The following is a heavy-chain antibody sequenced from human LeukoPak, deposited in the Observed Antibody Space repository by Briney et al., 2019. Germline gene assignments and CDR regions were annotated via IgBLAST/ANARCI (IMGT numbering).Heavy chain of an antibody. Sequence: SVKVSCKASGGTFSSYAISWVRQAPGQGLGWMGGIIPIFGTANYAQKFQGRVTITADESTSTAYMELSSLRSEDTAVYYCASYNWNSFYFDYWGQGTLVTVSS. D-gene: IGHD1/OR15-1a*01. V-gene: IGHV1-69*01. J-gene: IGHJ4*02. CDR3: ASYNWNSFYFDY. CDR1: GGTFSSYA. CDR2: IIPIFGTA.